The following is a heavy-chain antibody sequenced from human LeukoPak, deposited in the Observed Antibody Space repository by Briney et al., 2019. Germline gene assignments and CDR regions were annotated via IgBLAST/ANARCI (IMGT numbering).Heavy chain of an antibody. D-gene: IGHD2-2*01. J-gene: IGHJ4*02. CDR3: ARACSSTSCRYY. Sequence: PSETLSLTCAVYGGSFSGYYWSWIRQPPGKGLEWIGEINHSGSTNYNPSLKRRVTISVDTSKNQFSLKLSSVTAADTAVYYCARACSSTSCRYYWGQGTLVTVSS. CDR1: GGSFSGYY. CDR2: INHSGST. V-gene: IGHV4-34*01.